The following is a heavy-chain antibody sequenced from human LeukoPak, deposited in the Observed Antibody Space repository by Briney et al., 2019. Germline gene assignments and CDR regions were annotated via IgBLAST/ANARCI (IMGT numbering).Heavy chain of an antibody. J-gene: IGHJ4*02. CDR2: INPNSGGT. CDR3: ARDSLELHFDY. CDR1: GYTFTGYY. Sequence: ASVKVSCKASGYTFTGYYMHWVRQAPGQGLEWMGWINPNSGGTSYAQKFQGGVTMTRDTSISTAYMELSRLRSDDTAVYYCARDSLELHFDYWGQGTLVTVSS. D-gene: IGHD1-7*01. V-gene: IGHV1-2*02.